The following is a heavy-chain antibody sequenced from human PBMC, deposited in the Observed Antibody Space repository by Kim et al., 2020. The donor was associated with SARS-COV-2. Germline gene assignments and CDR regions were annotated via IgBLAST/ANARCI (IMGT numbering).Heavy chain of an antibody. CDR2: INHSGST. D-gene: IGHD2-15*01. CDR1: SGSFSGYY. Sequence: SETLSLTCAVYSGSFSGYYWSWIRQPPGKGLEWIGEINHSGSTNYNPSLKSRGTISVDTSKNQFSLKLTSVTAADTAVHYCARGASYCGGGSCYFMTRRYFDSWGQGTLVTVSS. J-gene: IGHJ4*02. V-gene: IGHV4-34*01. CDR3: ARGASYCGGGSCYFMTRRYFDS.